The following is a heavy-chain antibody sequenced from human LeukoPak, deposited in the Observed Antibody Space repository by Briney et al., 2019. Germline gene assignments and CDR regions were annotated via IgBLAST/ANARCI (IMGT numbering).Heavy chain of an antibody. Sequence: GGSLRLSCAASGFSFSNAWMNWVRQAPGKGLEWVRRIKSKIDGGTIDYAAPVKGRFTISRDDSKNTLYLQMNSLKTEDTAVYYCATLYDIVTGYYRVDVWGKGTTVTVSS. J-gene: IGHJ6*04. CDR1: GFSFSNAW. CDR2: IKSKIDGGTI. D-gene: IGHD3-9*01. V-gene: IGHV3-15*01. CDR3: ATLYDIVTGYYRVDV.